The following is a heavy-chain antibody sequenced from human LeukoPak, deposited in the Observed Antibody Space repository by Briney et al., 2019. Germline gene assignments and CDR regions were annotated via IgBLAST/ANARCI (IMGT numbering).Heavy chain of an antibody. Sequence: GASVKVSCKASGGTFSIYAISWVRQAPGQGLEWMGGIIPIFGTANYAQKFQGRVTITADESTSTAYMELSSLRSEDTAVYYCAREAYGDYFDYWGQGTLVTVSS. D-gene: IGHD4-17*01. CDR2: IIPIFGTA. V-gene: IGHV1-69*13. CDR3: AREAYGDYFDY. CDR1: GGTFSIYA. J-gene: IGHJ4*02.